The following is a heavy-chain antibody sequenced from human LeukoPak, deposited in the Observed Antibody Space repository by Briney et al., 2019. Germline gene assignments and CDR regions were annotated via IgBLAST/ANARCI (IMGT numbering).Heavy chain of an antibody. J-gene: IGHJ4*02. CDR1: GGSIDTYY. Sequence: SETLSLTCTVSGGSIDTYYWNWIRQPPGKGLEWIGYVFHTGSTNYNPSLKSRVPISVETSKNQFSLKLSSVTAADTAVFYCARDRGSQPFIYYWGQGTLVTVSS. CDR2: VFHTGST. D-gene: IGHD1-26*01. CDR3: ARDRGSQPFIYY. V-gene: IGHV4-59*01.